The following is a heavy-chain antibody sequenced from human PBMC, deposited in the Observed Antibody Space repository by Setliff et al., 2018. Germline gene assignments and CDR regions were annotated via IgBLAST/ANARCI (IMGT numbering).Heavy chain of an antibody. J-gene: IGHJ1*01. CDR3: ARQDRFYDSSVFVEYFEH. D-gene: IGHD3-22*01. CDR1: GAAISTYH. V-gene: IGHV4-59*08. CDR2: VSYGGST. Sequence: SETLSLTCAVSGAAISTYHWSWLRQPPGKGLEWIGYVSYGGSTKYNPSLESRVTISLDTPKNQFSLKLTSVTAADTAVYYCARQDRFYDSSVFVEYFEHWGQGTLVTVSS.